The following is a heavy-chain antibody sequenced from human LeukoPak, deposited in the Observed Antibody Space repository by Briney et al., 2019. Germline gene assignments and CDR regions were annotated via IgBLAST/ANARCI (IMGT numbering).Heavy chain of an antibody. D-gene: IGHD2-2*01. V-gene: IGHV4-31*03. CDR3: VRDTKDYYYGMDV. CDR2: IYYSGST. Sequence: PSQTLSLTCTVSGGSISSGGYYWSWIRQHPGKGLEWIGYIYYSGSTYYNPSLKSRVTISVDTSKNQFSLKLSSVTAADTAVYYCVRDTKDYYYGMDVWGQGTTVTVSS. J-gene: IGHJ6*02. CDR1: GGSISSGGYY.